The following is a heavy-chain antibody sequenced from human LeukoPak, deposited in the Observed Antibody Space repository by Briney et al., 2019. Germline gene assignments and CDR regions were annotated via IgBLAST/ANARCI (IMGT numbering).Heavy chain of an antibody. D-gene: IGHD3-22*01. J-gene: IGHJ3*02. V-gene: IGHV4-4*02. CDR3: AITTMIDHAFDI. Sequence: IGEIYHSGSTNYNPSLKSRVTISVDKSKNQFSLKLSSVTAADTAVYYCAITTMIDHAFDIWGQGTMVTVSS. CDR2: IYHSGST.